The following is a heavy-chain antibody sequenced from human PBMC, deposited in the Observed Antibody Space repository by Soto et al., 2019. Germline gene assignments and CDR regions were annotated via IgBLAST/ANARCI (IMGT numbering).Heavy chain of an antibody. CDR1: GGSISSSSYY. J-gene: IGHJ5*02. CDR3: AGIPAAIGVGWFDP. CDR2: IYYSGST. Sequence: QLQLQESGPGLVKPSETLSLTCTVSGGSISSSSYYWGWIRQPPGKGLEWIGSIYYSGSTYYNPSLKSRVTISVDTSKNQFSLKLSSVIAADTAVYYCAGIPAAIGVGWFDPWGQGTLVTVSS. D-gene: IGHD2-2*02. V-gene: IGHV4-39*01.